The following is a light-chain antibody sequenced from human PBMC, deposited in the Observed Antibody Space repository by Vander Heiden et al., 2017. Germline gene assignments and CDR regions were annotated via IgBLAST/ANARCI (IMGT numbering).Light chain of an antibody. J-gene: IGLJ3*02. Sequence: SSELTQDPAVSVALGQTVRITCQGDSLSRYYASCYQQKPGQAPVLVIYTKNSRPSGIPDRFYGSSSGNTASLTITVTQAEDEADYYCHARDSSSELPQWVFGGGTKLTVL. CDR3: HARDSSSELPQWV. CDR1: SLSRYY. V-gene: IGLV3-19*01. CDR2: TKN.